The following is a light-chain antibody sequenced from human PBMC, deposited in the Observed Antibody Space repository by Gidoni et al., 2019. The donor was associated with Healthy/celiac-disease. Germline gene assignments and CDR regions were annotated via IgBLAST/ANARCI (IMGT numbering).Light chain of an antibody. Sequence: EIALTQSPATLSLSPGERVTLSCRASHTVTTYLAWYQQKPGQAPRLLIYDASNRATGIPASFSGSGSVTDFTLTFSSLEPDDFALYSCQQRSNWPYTFGQGSRVAIK. J-gene: IGKJ2*01. V-gene: IGKV3-11*01. CDR1: HTVTTY. CDR3: QQRSNWPYT. CDR2: DAS.